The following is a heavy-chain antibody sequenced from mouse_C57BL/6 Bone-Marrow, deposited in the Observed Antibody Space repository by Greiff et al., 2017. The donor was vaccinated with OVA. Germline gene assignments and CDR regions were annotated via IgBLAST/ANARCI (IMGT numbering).Heavy chain of an antibody. Sequence: QVQLQQPGAELVKPGASVKLSCKASGYTFTSYWITWVKQRPGQGLEWIGDIYPGSGSTNYNETFKSKATLTVDTSSSTAYMQLSSLTSEDSAVYYCASRGMVYAMDYWGQGTSVTVSS. CDR1: GYTFTSYW. D-gene: IGHD2-10*02. J-gene: IGHJ4*01. CDR3: ASRGMVYAMDY. CDR2: IYPGSGST. V-gene: IGHV1-55*01.